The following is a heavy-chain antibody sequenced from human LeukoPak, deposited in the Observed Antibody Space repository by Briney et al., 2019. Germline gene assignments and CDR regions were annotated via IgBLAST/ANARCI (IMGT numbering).Heavy chain of an antibody. J-gene: IGHJ4*02. D-gene: IGHD2-2*01. CDR1: GFTFSSYE. CDR3: ARHRYRSSTSCYWPFDY. Sequence: TGGSLRLSCAASGFTFSSYEISWVRQAPGKGLEWVSYISSSGSIIYYADSVKGRFTISRDNAKNSLFLRMHSLRAEDTAAYYCARHRYRSSTSCYWPFDYWGQGTLVTVSS. CDR2: ISSSGSII. V-gene: IGHV3-48*03.